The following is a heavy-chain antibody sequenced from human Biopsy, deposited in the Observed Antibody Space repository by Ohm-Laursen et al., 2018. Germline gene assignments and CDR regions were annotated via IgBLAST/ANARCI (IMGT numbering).Heavy chain of an antibody. J-gene: IGHJ2*01. CDR3: ASAGYNPDWNFDL. CDR1: GGPIDSYY. V-gene: IGHV4-59*12. CDR2: IYFTGRT. Sequence: TLSLTCTVPGGPIDSYYWSWIRQPPGKALEWIGYIYFTGRTSYNPSLKSRVTMSVNTSKKQFSLRLSSVTAADTAVYYCASAGYNPDWNFDLWGRGTLVTVSS. D-gene: IGHD5-24*01.